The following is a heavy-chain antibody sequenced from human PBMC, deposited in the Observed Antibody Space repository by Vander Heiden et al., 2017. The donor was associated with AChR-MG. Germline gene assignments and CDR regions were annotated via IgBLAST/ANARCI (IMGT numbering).Heavy chain of an antibody. CDR1: GFTFSSYA. D-gene: IGHD3-3*02. CDR3: AKRPRERSSAQQFWDY. J-gene: IGHJ4*02. CDR2: ISGSGGST. Sequence: EVQLLESGGGLAQPGGSLRLSCAASGFTFSSYAMSWVRQAPGKGLEWVSAISGSGGSTYYADSVKGRFTISRDNSKNTLYLQMNSLRAEDTAVYYCAKRPRERSSAQQFWDYWGQGTLVTVSS. V-gene: IGHV3-23*01.